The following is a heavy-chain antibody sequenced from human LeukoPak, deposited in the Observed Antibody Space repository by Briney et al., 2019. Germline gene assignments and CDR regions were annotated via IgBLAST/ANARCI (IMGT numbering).Heavy chain of an antibody. CDR3: ARGYYDSSGYWFDP. J-gene: IGHJ5*02. D-gene: IGHD3-22*01. CDR1: GFTFSSYD. Sequence: PGGSLRLSCAASGFTFSSYDMHWVRQATGKGLEWVSAIGTAGDTYYPGSVKGRFTISRENAKNSLYLQMNSLRAGDTAVYYCARGYYDSSGYWFDPWGQGTLVTVSS. CDR2: IGTAGDT. V-gene: IGHV3-13*01.